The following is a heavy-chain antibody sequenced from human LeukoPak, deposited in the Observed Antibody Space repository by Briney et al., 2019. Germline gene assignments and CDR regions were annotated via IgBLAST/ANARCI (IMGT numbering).Heavy chain of an antibody. J-gene: IGHJ2*01. CDR1: GGSISSYY. CDR3: AREKACAPRITIFGVVDYWYFDL. D-gene: IGHD3-3*01. Sequence: SETLSFTCTVSGGSISSYYWSWIRQPPGKGRKWMGYIFYSGSTNYNPSLKSRVTISVDTSKNQFSLKLSSVAAADTAVYYCAREKACAPRITIFGVVDYWYFDLWGRGTLVTVSS. CDR2: IFYSGST. V-gene: IGHV4-59*01.